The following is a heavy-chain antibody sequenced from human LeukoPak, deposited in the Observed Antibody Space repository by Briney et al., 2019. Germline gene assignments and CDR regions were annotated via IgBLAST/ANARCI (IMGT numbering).Heavy chain of an antibody. D-gene: IGHD1-26*01. V-gene: IGHV4-4*02. CDR1: GGSISSSNW. CDR3: ARESGVGATTSGFDY. CDR2: IYHSGST. Sequence: PSETLSLTCAVSGGSISSSNWWSWVRQPPGKGLEWIGEIYHSGSTNYNPSLKSRVTISVDKSKNQFSLKLSSVTAADTAVYYCARESGVGATTSGFDYWGQGTLVTVSS. J-gene: IGHJ4*02.